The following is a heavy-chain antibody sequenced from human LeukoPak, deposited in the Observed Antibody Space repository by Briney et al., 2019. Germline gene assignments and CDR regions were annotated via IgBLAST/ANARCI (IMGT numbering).Heavy chain of an antibody. D-gene: IGHD1-26*01. V-gene: IGHV1-18*01. CDR1: GYTFTSSG. CDR3: ARDFPPVGATTVFTYYYYGMDV. CDR2: ISAYNGDT. J-gene: IGHJ6*02. Sequence: GASVKVSCKASGYTFTSSGISWVRQAPGQGLEWMGWISAYNGDTNYAQKLQGRVTMTTDTSTSTAYMELRSLRSDDTAVYYCARDFPPVGATTVFTYYYYGMDVWGQGTTVTVSS.